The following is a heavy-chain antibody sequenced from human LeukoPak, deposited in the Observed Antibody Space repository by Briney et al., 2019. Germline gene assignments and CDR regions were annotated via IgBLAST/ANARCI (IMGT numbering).Heavy chain of an antibody. CDR1: GFTFSSYA. V-gene: IGHV3-30-3*01. CDR3: ARDPYSNYYFDY. CDR2: ISYDGSNK. J-gene: IGHJ4*02. D-gene: IGHD4-11*01. Sequence: GRSLRLSCSASGFTFSSYAMHWVPQAPGKGLEGVAVISYDGSNKYYADSVKGRFTIPRDNSKNTLYLQMNSLRAEDTAVYYCARDPYSNYYFDYWGQGTLVTVSS.